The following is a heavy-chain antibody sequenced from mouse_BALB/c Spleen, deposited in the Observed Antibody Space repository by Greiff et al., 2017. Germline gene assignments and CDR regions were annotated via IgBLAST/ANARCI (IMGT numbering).Heavy chain of an antibody. CDR1: GYTFTSYW. D-gene: IGHD2-4*01. V-gene: IGHV1S22*01. CDR3: TRRDYDYDYFDY. CDR2: IYPGSGST. Sequence: LQQPGSELVRPGASVKLSCKASGYTFTSYWMHWVKQRHGQGLEWIGNIYPGSGSTNYDEKFKSKGTLTVDTSSSTAYMHLSSLTSEDSAVYYCTRRDYDYDYFDYWGQGTTLTVSS. J-gene: IGHJ2*01.